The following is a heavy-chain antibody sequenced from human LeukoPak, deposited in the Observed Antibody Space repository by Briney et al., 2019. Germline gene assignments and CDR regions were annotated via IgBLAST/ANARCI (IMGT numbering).Heavy chain of an antibody. Sequence: PGGSLRLSCAASGFTFSSYSMNWVRQAPGKGLEWVSSISGSDGSTYYADSVKGRFTISRDNSKNTLYLQMNSLRAEDTAVYYCAYMRGLYYGIDYWGQGTLVTVSS. CDR1: GFTFSSYS. CDR2: ISGSDGST. V-gene: IGHV3-23*01. J-gene: IGHJ4*02. CDR3: AYMRGLYYGIDY. D-gene: IGHD3-10*01.